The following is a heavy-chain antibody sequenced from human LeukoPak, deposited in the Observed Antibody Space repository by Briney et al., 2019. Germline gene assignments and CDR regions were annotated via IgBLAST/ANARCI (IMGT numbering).Heavy chain of an antibody. Sequence: SGGSLRLSCAASGFTVSSNYMSWVRQAPGKGLEWVSVIYSGGSTYYADSVKGRFTISRDNSKNTLYLQMNSLRAEDTAVYYCARSYGSGSYAFGYWGQGTLVTVSS. D-gene: IGHD3-10*01. CDR3: ARSYGSGSYAFGY. CDR2: IYSGGST. CDR1: GFTVSSNY. V-gene: IGHV3-53*01. J-gene: IGHJ4*02.